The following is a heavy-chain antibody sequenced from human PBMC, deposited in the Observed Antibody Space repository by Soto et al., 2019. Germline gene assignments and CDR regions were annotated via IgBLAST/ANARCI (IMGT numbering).Heavy chain of an antibody. Sequence: ASVKVSCKASGYTFTSYYMHWVRQAPGQGLEWMGIINPSGGSTSYAQKFQGRVTMTRDTSTSTVYMELSSLRSEDTAVYYCARVPAGYYDSSGYYYESPQVFDYWGQGTLVTVS. V-gene: IGHV1-46*01. CDR3: ARVPAGYYDSSGYYYESPQVFDY. J-gene: IGHJ4*02. D-gene: IGHD3-22*01. CDR1: GYTFTSYY. CDR2: INPSGGST.